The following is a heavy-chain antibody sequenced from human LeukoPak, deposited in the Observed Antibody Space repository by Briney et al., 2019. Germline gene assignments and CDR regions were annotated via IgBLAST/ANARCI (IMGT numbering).Heavy chain of an antibody. D-gene: IGHD5-24*01. CDR3: TRVGYIDEGIDY. Sequence: GGSLRLSCTASGFTFSSYAMNWVRQAPGKGLEWVANIKQDGSKKSYVDSVKGRFTISRDNAKNSLYLQMNSLRAEDTAIYYCTRVGYIDEGIDYWGQGTLVTVSS. CDR2: IKQDGSKK. V-gene: IGHV3-7*04. J-gene: IGHJ4*02. CDR1: GFTFSSYA.